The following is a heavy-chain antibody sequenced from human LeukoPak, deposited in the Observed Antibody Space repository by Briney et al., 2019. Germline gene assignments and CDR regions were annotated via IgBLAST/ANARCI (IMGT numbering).Heavy chain of an antibody. D-gene: IGHD1-20*01. Sequence: GGSLRLSCAASGFTFDDYAMHWVRQAPGKGLEWVSAISSSGGSTDYTDSVKGRFTISRDNSKNTLYLQMNSLRAEDTAVYYCAKKMSITAASQVDYWGQGTLVTVSS. V-gene: IGHV3-23*01. J-gene: IGHJ4*02. CDR1: GFTFDDYA. CDR3: AKKMSITAASQVDY. CDR2: ISSSGGST.